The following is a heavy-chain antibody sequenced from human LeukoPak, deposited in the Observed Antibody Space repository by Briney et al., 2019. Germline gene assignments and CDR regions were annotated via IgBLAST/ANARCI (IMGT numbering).Heavy chain of an antibody. V-gene: IGHV4-39*07. D-gene: IGHD6-19*01. CDR3: ACQGSGWHGDY. CDR1: GGSISSSSYY. CDR2: IYYSGST. J-gene: IGHJ4*02. Sequence: PSETLSLTCTVSGGSISSSSYYWGWIRQPPGKGLEWIGSIYYSGSTYYNPSLKSRVTISVDTSKNQFSLKLSSVTAADTAVYYCACQGSGWHGDYWGQGTLVTVSS.